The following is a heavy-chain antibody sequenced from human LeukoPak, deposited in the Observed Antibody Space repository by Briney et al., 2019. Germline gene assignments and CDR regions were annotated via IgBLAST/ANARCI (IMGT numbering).Heavy chain of an antibody. V-gene: IGHV3-53*01. J-gene: IGHJ4*02. CDR3: ARGDGYNVFDY. CDR2: IYVDGTT. CDR1: GFTVSSNY. D-gene: IGHD5-24*01. Sequence: GGSLRLSCAASGFTVSSNYMSWVRQAPGKGLEWVSVIYVDGTTYYADSVKGRFTISRDNSKNTLSLQMNSLRAEDTAVYYCARGDGYNVFDYWGQGTLVTVSS.